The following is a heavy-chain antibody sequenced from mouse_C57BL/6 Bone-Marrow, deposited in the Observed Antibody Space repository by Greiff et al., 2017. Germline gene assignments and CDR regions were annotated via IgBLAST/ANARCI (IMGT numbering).Heavy chain of an antibody. CDR3: AREGSYYAMDY. D-gene: IGHD1-1*02. J-gene: IGHJ4*01. V-gene: IGHV5-4*01. CDR2: ISDGGSYT. Sequence: EVKVEESGGGLVKPGGSLKLSCAASGFTFSSYAMSWVRQTPEKRLEWVATISDGGSYTYYPDNVKGRFTISRDNAKNNLYLQMSHLKSEDTAMYYCAREGSYYAMDYWGQGTSVTVSS. CDR1: GFTFSSYA.